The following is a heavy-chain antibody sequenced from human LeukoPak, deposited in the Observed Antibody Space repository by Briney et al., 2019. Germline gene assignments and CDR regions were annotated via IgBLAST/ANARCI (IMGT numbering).Heavy chain of an antibody. V-gene: IGHV3-21*01. CDR2: ISSSSSYI. D-gene: IGHD2-2*01. CDR3: ARDIVVVPAANRLDY. CDR1: GFTFSSYS. Sequence: PGGSLRLSCAASGFTFSSYSMNWVRQAPGKGLEWVSSISSSSSYIYYADSVKGRFTISRDNAKNSLYLQMNRLRAEDTAVYYCARDIVVVPAANRLDYWGQGTLVTVSS. J-gene: IGHJ4*02.